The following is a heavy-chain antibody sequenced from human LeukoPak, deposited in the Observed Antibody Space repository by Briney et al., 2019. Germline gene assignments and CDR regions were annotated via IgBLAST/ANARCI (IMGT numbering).Heavy chain of an antibody. J-gene: IGHJ4*02. CDR2: IYSGGST. CDR3: ARGSAYSH. V-gene: IGHV3-66*02. CDR1: GFTVNTNY. D-gene: IGHD3-22*01. Sequence: GGSLRLSCAASGFTVNTNYMSWVRQAPGKGLEWVSVIYSGGSTYYADSVKGRFTISRDNSKNMLYLQMNNLRAEDTAVYYCARGSAYSHWGQGTLVTVSS.